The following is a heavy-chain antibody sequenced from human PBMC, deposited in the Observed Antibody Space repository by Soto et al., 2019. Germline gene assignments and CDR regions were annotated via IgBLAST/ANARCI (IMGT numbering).Heavy chain of an antibody. CDR2: ISSSSSTI. J-gene: IGHJ3*02. CDR1: GFTFSSYS. CDR3: AHIVVVPAAYDAFDI. Sequence: EVQLVESGGGLVQPGGSLRLSCAASGFTFSSYSMNWVRQAPGKGLEWVSYISSSSSTIYYADSVKGRFTISRDNAKNSLYLQMNSLRAEDTAVYYCAHIVVVPAAYDAFDIWGQGTMVTVSS. V-gene: IGHV3-48*01. D-gene: IGHD2-2*01.